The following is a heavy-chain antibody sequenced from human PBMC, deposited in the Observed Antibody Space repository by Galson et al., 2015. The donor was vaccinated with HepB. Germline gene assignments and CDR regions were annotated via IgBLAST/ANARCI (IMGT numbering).Heavy chain of an antibody. D-gene: IGHD4-11*01. J-gene: IGHJ4*02. CDR1: GFIVSSNY. CDR3: SRTLTSGVFDY. Sequence: SLRLSCAASGFIVSSNYMSWVRQAPGKGLEWVAVLYTDETPYYADSVKGRFTISRSDSNNTVFLQMNSLGADVTAVYYCSRTLTSGVFDYWGQGTLVTVSS. V-gene: IGHV3-66*01. CDR2: LYTDETP.